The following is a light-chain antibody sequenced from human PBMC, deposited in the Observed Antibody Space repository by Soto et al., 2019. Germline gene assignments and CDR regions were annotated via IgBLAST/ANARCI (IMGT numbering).Light chain of an antibody. Sequence: VLTQSPGTLSLSLGDRATLSCRASQTVDHAYVAWYQQRPGQAPILLIYGASTRATAVPERFSGSGSGTDFTLTISRLEPEDSAVYYCQQYGNSPWTFGQGTKVEIK. CDR2: GAS. CDR3: QQYGNSPWT. V-gene: IGKV3-20*01. CDR1: QTVDHAY. J-gene: IGKJ1*01.